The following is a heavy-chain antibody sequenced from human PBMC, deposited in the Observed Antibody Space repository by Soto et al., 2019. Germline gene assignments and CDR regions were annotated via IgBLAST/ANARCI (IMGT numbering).Heavy chain of an antibody. J-gene: IGHJ4*02. V-gene: IGHV3-21*01. CDR2: ISSSSSYI. CDR1: GFTFSSYS. CDR3: ATPSINYGSGSPYYFDY. Sequence: PGGSLRLSCAASGFTFSSYSMNWVRQAPGKGLEWVSSISSSSSYIYYADSVKGRFTISRDNAKNSLYLQMNSLRAEDTAVYYCATPSINYGSGSPYYFDYWGQGTLVTVSS. D-gene: IGHD3-10*01.